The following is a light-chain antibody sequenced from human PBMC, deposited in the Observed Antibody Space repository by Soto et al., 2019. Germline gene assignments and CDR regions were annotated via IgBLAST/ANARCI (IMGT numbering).Light chain of an antibody. CDR2: EGS. J-gene: IGLJ1*01. CDR3: CSYAGSSTHV. CDR1: SSDVGNYNL. Sequence: QSVLTQPASVSGSPGQSITISCTGTSSDVGNYNLVSWFQQHPGKAPKVIIYEGSKRPSGVSHRFSGSKSGNTASLTISGVQAEDEAAYYCCSYAGSSTHVFGTGTKVTV. V-gene: IGLV2-23*01.